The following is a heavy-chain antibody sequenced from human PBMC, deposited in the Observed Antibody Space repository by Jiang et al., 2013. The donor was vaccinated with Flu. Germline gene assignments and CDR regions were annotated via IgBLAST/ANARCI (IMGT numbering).Heavy chain of an antibody. CDR1: GGSISSSSYY. CDR3: ARHYYDSSGYGP. Sequence: PGLVKPSETLSLTCTVSGGSISSSSYYWGWIRQPPGKGLEWIGSIYYSGSTYYNPSLKSRVTISVDTSKNQFSLKLSSVTAADTAVYYCARHYYDSSGYGPWGQGTLVTVSS. CDR2: IYYSGST. V-gene: IGHV4-39*01. J-gene: IGHJ5*02. D-gene: IGHD3-22*01.